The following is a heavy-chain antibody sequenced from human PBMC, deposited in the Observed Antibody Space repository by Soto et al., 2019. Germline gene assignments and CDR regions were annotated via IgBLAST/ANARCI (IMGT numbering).Heavy chain of an antibody. J-gene: IGHJ6*02. CDR2: ISYDGSNK. Sequence: GGSLRLSCAASGFTFSSYGMHWVRQAPGKGLEWVAVISYDGSNKYYADSVKGRFTISRDNSKNTLYLQMNSLRAEDTAVYYCLGYRSSWDPHWYYGMDVWGQGTTVTVYS. V-gene: IGHV3-30*03. CDR1: GFTFSSYG. D-gene: IGHD6-13*01. CDR3: LGYRSSWDPHWYYGMDV.